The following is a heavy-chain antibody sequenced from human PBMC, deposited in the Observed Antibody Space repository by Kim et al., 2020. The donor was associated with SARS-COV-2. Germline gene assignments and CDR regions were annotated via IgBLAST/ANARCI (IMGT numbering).Heavy chain of an antibody. CDR1: GGSISSSSYY. D-gene: IGHD3-9*01. J-gene: IGHJ5*02. Sequence: SETLSLTCTVSGGSISSSSYYWGWIRQPPGKGLEWIGSIYYSGSTYYNPSLKSRVTISVDTSKNQFSLKLSSVTAADTAVYYCARDFHLDWLGGWFDHWGQGTLVTVSS. CDR2: IYYSGST. CDR3: ARDFHLDWLGGWFDH. V-gene: IGHV4-39*02.